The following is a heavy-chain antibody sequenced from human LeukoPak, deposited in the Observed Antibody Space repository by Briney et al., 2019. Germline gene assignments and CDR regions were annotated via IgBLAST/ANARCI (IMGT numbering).Heavy chain of an antibody. Sequence: GGSLRLSCAASGNYWMHWVRQAPGKGLVWVSHINSDGSWTSYADSVKGRFTISRDNSKNTLYLQMNSLRAEDTAVYYCARDGSYDFWSGYSGYFDYWGQGTLVTVSS. CDR2: INSDGSWT. V-gene: IGHV3-74*01. CDR1: GNYW. CDR3: ARDGSYDFWSGYSGYFDY. J-gene: IGHJ4*02. D-gene: IGHD3-3*01.